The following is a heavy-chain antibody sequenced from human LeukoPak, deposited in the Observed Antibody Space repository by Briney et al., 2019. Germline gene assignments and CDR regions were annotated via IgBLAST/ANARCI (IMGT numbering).Heavy chain of an antibody. CDR3: ARSSGTGTFSY. V-gene: IGHV4-39*02. CDR1: GGSVSSGSYY. D-gene: IGHD6-25*01. Sequence: SETLSLTCTVSGGSVSSGSYYWSWIRQPPGKGLEWIGSVYYGRSPYFNPSLESRATISVDTSKNHFSLKMSSVTAADTAVYYCARSSGTGTFSYWGQGTLVTVSS. CDR2: VYYGRSP. J-gene: IGHJ4*02.